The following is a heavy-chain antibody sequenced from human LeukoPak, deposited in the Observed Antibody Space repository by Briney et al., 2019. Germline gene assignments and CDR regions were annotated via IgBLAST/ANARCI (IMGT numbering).Heavy chain of an antibody. J-gene: IGHJ4*02. CDR3: AKDHYYDSSGYYHFDY. CDR2: ISYDGSNK. V-gene: IGHV3-30-3*01. D-gene: IGHD3-22*01. Sequence: PGGSLRLSCAASGFTFSSYAMHWVRQAPGKGLEWVAVISYDGSNKYYADSVRGRFTISRDNSKNTLYLQMNSLRAEDTAVYYCAKDHYYDSSGYYHFDYWGQGTLVTVSS. CDR1: GFTFSSYA.